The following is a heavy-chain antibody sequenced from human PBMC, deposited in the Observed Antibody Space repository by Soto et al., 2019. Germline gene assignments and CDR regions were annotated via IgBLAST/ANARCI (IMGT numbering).Heavy chain of an antibody. V-gene: IGHV3-23*01. Sequence: EMQLLESGGGLVQPGGSLRLSCAASGFTFSSYAFTWVRQAPGKGLEWVSAINANGGSTNADSVKGRFTISRDNSQNTLYLQMNSLRAEDTAVYYCAKEGYHYWYFDIWGRGTLVTVSS. CDR2: INANGGST. CDR3: AKEGYHYWYFDI. J-gene: IGHJ2*01. CDR1: GFTFSSYA. D-gene: IGHD3-16*02.